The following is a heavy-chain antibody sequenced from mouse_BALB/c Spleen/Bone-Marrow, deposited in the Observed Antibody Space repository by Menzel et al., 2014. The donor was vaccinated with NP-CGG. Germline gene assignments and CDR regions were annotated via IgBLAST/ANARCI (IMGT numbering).Heavy chain of an antibody. J-gene: IGHJ2*01. Sequence: QVQLKQSGAELVKPGASVKLSCKASGYTFTSYWMHWMKQRPGQGLEWIGEINPSNGRTNYNEKFKSKATLTVDKSSSTAYMQLSSLTSEDSAVYYCARERYDYDWKDYWGQGTTLTVSS. D-gene: IGHD2-4*01. CDR1: GYTFTSYW. CDR3: ARERYDYDWKDY. CDR2: INPSNGRT. V-gene: IGHV1S81*02.